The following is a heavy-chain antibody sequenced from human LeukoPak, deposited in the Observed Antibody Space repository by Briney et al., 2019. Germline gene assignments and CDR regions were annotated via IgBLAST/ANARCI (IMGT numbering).Heavy chain of an antibody. J-gene: IGHJ6*03. D-gene: IGHD2-2*01. Sequence: SETLSLTCAVYGGSFSGYYWSWIRQPPGKGLEWIGEINHSGGTNYNPSLKSRVTISVDTSKNQFSLKLSSVTAADTAVYYCAYVPQYYYYYMDVWGKGTTVTVSS. CDR3: AYVPQYYYYYMDV. CDR1: GGSFSGYY. CDR2: INHSGGT. V-gene: IGHV4-34*01.